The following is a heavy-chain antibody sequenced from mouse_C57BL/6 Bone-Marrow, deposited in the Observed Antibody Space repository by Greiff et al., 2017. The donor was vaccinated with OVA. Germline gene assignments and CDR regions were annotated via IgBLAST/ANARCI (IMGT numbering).Heavy chain of an antibody. V-gene: IGHV1-55*01. CDR3: ARRRTAQATAWFAY. Sequence: QVQLQQSGAELVKPGASVKMSCKASGYTFTSYWITWVKQRPGQGLEWIGDIYPGSGSTNYNEKFKSKATLTVDTSSSTAYMQLSSLTSEDSAVYYCARRRTAQATAWFAYWGQGTLVTVSA. D-gene: IGHD3-2*02. CDR2: IYPGSGST. CDR1: GYTFTSYW. J-gene: IGHJ3*01.